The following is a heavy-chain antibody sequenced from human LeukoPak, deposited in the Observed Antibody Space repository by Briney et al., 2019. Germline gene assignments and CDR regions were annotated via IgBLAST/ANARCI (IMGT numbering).Heavy chain of an antibody. CDR2: ISGSGGST. CDR1: GFTFSSYA. J-gene: IGHJ4*02. CDR3: ANVYYFGSGTYESRYFDY. Sequence: GASLRLSCAASGFTFSSYAMSWVRQAPGKGLEWVSAISGSGGSTYYADSVKGRFTISRDNSKNTLYLQMNSLRAEDTAVYYCANVYYFGSGTYESRYFDYWGQGTLVTVSS. D-gene: IGHD3-10*01. V-gene: IGHV3-23*01.